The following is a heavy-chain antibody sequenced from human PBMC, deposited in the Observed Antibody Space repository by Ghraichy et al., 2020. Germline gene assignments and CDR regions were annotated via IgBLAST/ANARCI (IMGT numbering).Heavy chain of an antibody. Sequence: GYLRLSCAASGFTFSSYAMSWVRQAPGKGLEWVSAISGSGGSTYYADSVKGRFTISRDNSKNTLYLQMNSLRAEDTAVYYCAKVRGYSYGAFDYWGQGTLVTVSS. J-gene: IGHJ4*02. D-gene: IGHD5-18*01. V-gene: IGHV3-23*01. CDR2: ISGSGGST. CDR3: AKVRGYSYGAFDY. CDR1: GFTFSSYA.